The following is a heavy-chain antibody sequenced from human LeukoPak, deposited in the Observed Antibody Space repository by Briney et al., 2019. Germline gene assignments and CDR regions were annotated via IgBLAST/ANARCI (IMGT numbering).Heavy chain of an antibody. CDR2: IYYNGNT. J-gene: IGHJ4*02. CDR3: ARGPGTFDY. CDR1: GGSISSSSYY. V-gene: IGHV4-39*07. Sequence: SDTLSLTCTVSGGSISSSSYYWGWFRQPPGKGLEWVGSIYYNGNTYYNPSLKSRVTISVDTSKNQFSLKLSSVTAADTAVYYCARGPGTFDYWGQGTLVTVSS. D-gene: IGHD1-26*01.